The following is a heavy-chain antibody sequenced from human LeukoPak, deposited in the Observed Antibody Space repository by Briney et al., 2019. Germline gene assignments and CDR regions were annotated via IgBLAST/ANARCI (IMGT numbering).Heavy chain of an antibody. CDR3: ARRAVFYYYYYYGMDV. CDR2: INHSGST. D-gene: IGHD6-19*01. Sequence: SETLSLTCAVYGGSFSGYYWSWIRQPPGKGQEWIGEINHSGSTNYNPSLKSRVTTSVDTSKNQFSLKLSSVTAADTAVYYCARRAVFYYYYYYGMDVWGQGTTVTVSS. CDR1: GGSFSGYY. V-gene: IGHV4-34*01. J-gene: IGHJ6*02.